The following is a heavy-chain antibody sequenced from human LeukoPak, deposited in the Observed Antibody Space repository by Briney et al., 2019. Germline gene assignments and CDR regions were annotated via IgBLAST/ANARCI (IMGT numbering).Heavy chain of an antibody. Sequence: GGSLRLSCAASGFTFCSYGMHWVRQAPGKGLEWVAVISYDGSNKYYADSVKGRFTISRDNSKNTLYLQMNSLRAEDTAVYYCAKDAAGPPDYWGQGTLVTVSS. D-gene: IGHD3-10*01. CDR2: ISYDGSNK. V-gene: IGHV3-30*18. CDR1: GFTFCSYG. J-gene: IGHJ4*02. CDR3: AKDAAGPPDY.